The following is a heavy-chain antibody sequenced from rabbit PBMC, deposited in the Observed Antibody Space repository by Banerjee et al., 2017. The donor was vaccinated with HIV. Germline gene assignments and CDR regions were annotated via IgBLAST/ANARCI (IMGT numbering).Heavy chain of an antibody. Sequence: QEQLVESGGGLVQPEGSLTLTCKASGFTLSSYWMWWVRQAPGKGLEWIACIGAGDGATYYATWVRSRFTISKTSSTTVTLQMTGLTAADTATYFCARAYYTYGYAGYAYGFNLWGQGTLVTVS. V-gene: IGHV1S45*01. CDR1: GFTLSSYW. J-gene: IGHJ4*01. CDR2: IGAGDGAT. D-gene: IGHD6-1*01. CDR3: ARAYYTYGYAGYAYGFNL.